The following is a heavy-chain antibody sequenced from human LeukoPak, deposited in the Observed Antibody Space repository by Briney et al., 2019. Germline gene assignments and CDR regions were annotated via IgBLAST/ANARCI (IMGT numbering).Heavy chain of an antibody. CDR2: ISWNSGSI. J-gene: IGHJ4*02. CDR3: AKDWDDYYGSGSYFDY. CDR1: GFTFDDYA. Sequence: GGSLRLSCAASGFTFDDYAMHWVRQAPGKGLEWVSGISWNSGSIGYADSVKGRFTISRDNAKNSLYLQMNSLRAEDTAVYYCAKDWDDYYGSGSYFDYWGQGTLVTVSS. V-gene: IGHV3-9*01. D-gene: IGHD3-10*01.